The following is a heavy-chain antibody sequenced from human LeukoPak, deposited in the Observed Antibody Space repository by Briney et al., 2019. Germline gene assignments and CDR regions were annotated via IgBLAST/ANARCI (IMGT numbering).Heavy chain of an antibody. CDR1: GGSISSSRYY. CDR2: IYYSGST. CDR3: AKHDSSSWYYFDY. V-gene: IGHV4-39*01. Sequence: PSETLSLTCTVSGGSISSSRYYWGWIRQPPGKGLEWIGSIYYSGSTYYNPSLKSRVTISVDTSKNQFSLKLSSVTAADTAVYYCAKHDSSSWYYFDYWGQGTLVTVSS. J-gene: IGHJ4*02. D-gene: IGHD6-13*01.